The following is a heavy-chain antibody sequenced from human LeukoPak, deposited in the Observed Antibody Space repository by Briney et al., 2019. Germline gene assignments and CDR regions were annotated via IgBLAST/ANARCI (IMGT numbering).Heavy chain of an antibody. CDR2: IHSSGST. V-gene: IGHV4-59*01. D-gene: IGHD3-3*01. J-gene: IGHJ5*02. CDR3: ARDRGITIFGVARNWFDP. CDR1: GGSISTYY. Sequence: PSETLSLTCTVSGGSISTYYWSWIRQPPGKGPEWIGYIHSSGSTNYNPSLKSRVTLSVDTSKNQFSLRVNSVTAADTAVYYCARDRGITIFGVARNWFDPWGQGTLVTVSS.